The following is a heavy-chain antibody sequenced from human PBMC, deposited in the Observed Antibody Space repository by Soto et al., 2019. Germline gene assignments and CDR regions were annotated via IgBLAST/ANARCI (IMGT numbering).Heavy chain of an antibody. V-gene: IGHV4-34*01. CDR2: ITNSGGT. CDR3: ARGQPPAY. J-gene: IGHJ4*02. D-gene: IGHD2-2*01. CDR1: GGSFSGYY. Sequence: SETLSLTCAVYGGSFSGYYWSWTRQPPGKGLEWIGEITNSGGTNYNPSLKSRVIISVDTSKNQFSLKLTSVTAADTAVYYCARGQPPAYWGQGALVTV.